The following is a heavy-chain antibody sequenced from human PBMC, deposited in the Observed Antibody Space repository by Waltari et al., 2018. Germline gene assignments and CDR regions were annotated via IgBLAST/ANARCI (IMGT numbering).Heavy chain of an antibody. Sequence: QVQLQESGPGLVKPSETLSLTCTVSGGSMSNYYWSWIRQPPGKGLEWIGYIYYSGSTNYHPSLKSRVTISVDPSKNQFSLKLRSVTAADTAVYYCARDGIAVAGHYYYYYGMDVWGQGTTVTVSS. J-gene: IGHJ6*02. D-gene: IGHD6-19*01. CDR1: GGSMSNYY. V-gene: IGHV4-59*01. CDR3: ARDGIAVAGHYYYYYGMDV. CDR2: IYYSGST.